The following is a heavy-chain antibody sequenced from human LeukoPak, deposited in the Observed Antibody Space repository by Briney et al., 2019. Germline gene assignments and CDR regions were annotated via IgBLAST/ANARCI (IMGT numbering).Heavy chain of an antibody. CDR2: IDPSDSYT. J-gene: IGHJ4*02. CDR3: AMGIAVAGTEIVDY. Sequence: GESLKISCKGSGYIFTSYWISWVRQMPGKRLEWMGRIDPSDSYTNYSPSFQGHVTISADKSISTAYLQWSSLKASDTAMYYCAMGIAVAGTEIVDYWGQGTLVTVSS. D-gene: IGHD6-19*01. V-gene: IGHV5-10-1*01. CDR1: GYIFTSYW.